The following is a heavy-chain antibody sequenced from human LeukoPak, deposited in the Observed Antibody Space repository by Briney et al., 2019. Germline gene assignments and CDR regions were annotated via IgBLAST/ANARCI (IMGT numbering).Heavy chain of an antibody. CDR3: ARDGFVGAADY. D-gene: IGHD6-13*01. V-gene: IGHV3-48*03. Sequence: QPGGSLRLSCAASGFTFSTYEMNWVRQAPGKGLEWVSYIVSSGATIYYADSVKGRFTISRDNAKNSLFLQMNSLRVEDTAVFYCARDGFVGAADYWGQGTLVTVSS. CDR2: IVSSGATI. CDR1: GFTFSTYE. J-gene: IGHJ4*02.